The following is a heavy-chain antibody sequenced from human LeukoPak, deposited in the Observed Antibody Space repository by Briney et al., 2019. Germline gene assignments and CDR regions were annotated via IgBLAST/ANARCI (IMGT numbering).Heavy chain of an antibody. CDR3: ARGVVIAPQTFDY. Sequence: SETLSLTCTVSGGSISSSNYCWGWIRQPPGKGLEWIGSIDYNGNTNYNPSLKSRVTISVDMSKNQFSLRLSSVTAADTAVYYCARGVVIAPQTFDYWGQGTLVTVSS. V-gene: IGHV4-39*07. J-gene: IGHJ4*02. CDR2: IDYNGNT. CDR1: GGSISSSNYC. D-gene: IGHD2-21*01.